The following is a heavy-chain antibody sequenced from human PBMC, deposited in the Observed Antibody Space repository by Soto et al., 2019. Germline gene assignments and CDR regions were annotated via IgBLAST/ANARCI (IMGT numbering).Heavy chain of an antibody. Sequence: GGSLRLSCAAAGFTFNTYAMTWVRQAPGKGLEWVSAISGSGGTTYYADSVKGRVTISRDNSKNTLFLEMNSLRADDTAVYYCAKGLVCGSLSYFDYWGQGTPVTVSS. CDR3: AKGLVCGSLSYFDY. J-gene: IGHJ4*02. CDR1: GFTFNTYA. V-gene: IGHV3-23*01. D-gene: IGHD3-16*01. CDR2: ISGSGGTT.